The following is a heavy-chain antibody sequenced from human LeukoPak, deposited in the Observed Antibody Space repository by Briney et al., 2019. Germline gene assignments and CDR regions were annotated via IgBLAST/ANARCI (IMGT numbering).Heavy chain of an antibody. V-gene: IGHV3-30-3*01. Sequence: SGGSLRLSCAASGFTFSSYAMHWVRQAPGKGLEWVAVISYDGSNKYYADSVKGRFTISRDNSKNTLYLQMNSLRAEDTAVYYCARVHTAMVSFDYWGQGTLVTVSS. CDR1: GFTFSSYA. J-gene: IGHJ4*02. CDR2: ISYDGSNK. D-gene: IGHD5-18*01. CDR3: ARVHTAMVSFDY.